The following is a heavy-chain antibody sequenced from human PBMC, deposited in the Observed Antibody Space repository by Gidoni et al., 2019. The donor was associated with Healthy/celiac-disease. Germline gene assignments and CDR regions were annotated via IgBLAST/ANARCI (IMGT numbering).Heavy chain of an antibody. CDR1: YY. V-gene: IGHV1-2*02. D-gene: IGHD6-19*01. Sequence: YYMHWVRQAPGQGLEWMGWINPNSGGTNYAQKFQGRVTRTRDTSISTAYMELSRLRSDDTAVYYCARASGIAVAGDAFDIWGQGTMVTVSS. J-gene: IGHJ3*02. CDR2: INPNSGGT. CDR3: ARASGIAVAGDAFDI.